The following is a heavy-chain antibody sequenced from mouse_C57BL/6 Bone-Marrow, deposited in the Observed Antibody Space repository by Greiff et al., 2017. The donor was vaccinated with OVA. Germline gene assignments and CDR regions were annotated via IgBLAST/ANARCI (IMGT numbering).Heavy chain of an antibody. V-gene: IGHV5-6*01. Sequence: EVHLVESGGDLVKPGGSLKLSCAASGFTFSSYGMSWVRQTPDKRLEWVANISSGGSSTYYPDTVKGRFTISRDNAKNTLYLQMSSLRSEDTAMYYCARHYYGSIYYWGQGTTLTVSS. CDR3: ARHYYGSIYY. D-gene: IGHD1-1*01. J-gene: IGHJ2*01. CDR1: GFTFSSYG. CDR2: ISSGGSST.